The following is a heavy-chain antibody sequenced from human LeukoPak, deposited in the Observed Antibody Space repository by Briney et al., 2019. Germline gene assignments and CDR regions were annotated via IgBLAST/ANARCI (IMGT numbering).Heavy chain of an antibody. Sequence: SETLSLTCTVSGGPITTYYWSWIRQPPGKGLEWIGYISYSGSTNYTPSLKSRLTISADTSTNRFFLNLRSVTAADTAVYYCARAPEGNYLDYWGQGTLVTVSS. CDR1: GGPITTYY. D-gene: IGHD2/OR15-2a*01. CDR3: ARAPEGNYLDY. CDR2: ISYSGST. V-gene: IGHV4-59*01. J-gene: IGHJ4*02.